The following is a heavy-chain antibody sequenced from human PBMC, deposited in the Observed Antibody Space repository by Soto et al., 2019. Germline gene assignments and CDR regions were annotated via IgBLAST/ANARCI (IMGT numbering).Heavy chain of an antibody. D-gene: IGHD6-13*01. V-gene: IGHV5-10-1*01. J-gene: IGHJ4*02. CDR2: IDPSDSYT. Sequence: GESLKISCKGSGYSFTSYWISWVRQMPGKGLERMGRIDPSDSYTNYSPSFQAHFTISAEMSISIPSLHWTSLKASDTAMFYCARLSDNTSWYGVPTPYFAYWGQGTLVTAPQ. CDR3: ARLSDNTSWYGVPTPYFAY. CDR1: GYSFTSYW.